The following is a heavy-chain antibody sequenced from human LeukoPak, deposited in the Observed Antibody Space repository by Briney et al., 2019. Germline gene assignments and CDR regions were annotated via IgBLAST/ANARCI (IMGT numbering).Heavy chain of an antibody. CDR2: IYYNGNT. V-gene: IGHV4-30-4*01. CDR3: ARGYDFWSGYYYYYIDV. D-gene: IGHD3-3*01. J-gene: IGHJ6*03. Sequence: SETLSLTCIVSGGSLNTGDYYWSWIRQPPGKGLEWIGYIYYNGNTYYNPSLKTRLTLSVDPSKNQFSLQVNSVTAADTAVYYCARGYDFWSGYYYYYIDVWGNGTTVTVSS. CDR1: GGSLNTGDYY.